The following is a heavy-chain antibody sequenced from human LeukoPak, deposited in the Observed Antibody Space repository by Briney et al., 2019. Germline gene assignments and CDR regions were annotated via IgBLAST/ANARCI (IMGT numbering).Heavy chain of an antibody. CDR2: IYHTGST. V-gene: IGHV4-38-2*01. CDR1: GYSISSGYY. Sequence: TSETLSLTCAVSGYSISSGYYWGWIRQPPGKGLEWIGSIYHTGSTYYNPSLKSRVTISADTSKNQFSLNLSSVTAADTAVYYCASYSSSWPSYWGQGTLVTVSS. J-gene: IGHJ4*02. CDR3: ASYSSSWPSY. D-gene: IGHD6-13*01.